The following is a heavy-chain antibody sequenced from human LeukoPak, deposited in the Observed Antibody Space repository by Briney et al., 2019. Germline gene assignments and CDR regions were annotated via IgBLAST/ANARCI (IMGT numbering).Heavy chain of an antibody. CDR2: ISYDGSNK. CDR1: GFTFSSYA. Sequence: PGGSPRLSCAASGFTFSSYAMHWVRQAPGKGLEWVAVISYDGSNKYYADSVKGRFTISRDNSKNTLYLQMNSLRAEDTAVYYCARGEVVVVVAATLDYWGQGTLVTVSS. D-gene: IGHD2-15*01. V-gene: IGHV3-30*04. J-gene: IGHJ4*02. CDR3: ARGEVVVVVAATLDY.